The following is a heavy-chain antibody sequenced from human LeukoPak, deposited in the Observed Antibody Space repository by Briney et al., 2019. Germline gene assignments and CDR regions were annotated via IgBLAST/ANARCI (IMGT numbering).Heavy chain of an antibody. CDR1: GGSISSHY. V-gene: IGHV4-59*11. D-gene: IGHD3/OR15-3a*01. CDR2: IYYSGST. J-gene: IGHJ6*03. CDR3: ARRTGYLNYYYYYYMDV. Sequence: SETLSLTCTVSGGSISSHYWSWIRQPPGKGLEWIGYIYYSGSTNYNPSLKSRVTISVDTSRNQFSLKLSSVTAADSAVYYCARRTGYLNYYYYYYMDVWGNGTTVTVAS.